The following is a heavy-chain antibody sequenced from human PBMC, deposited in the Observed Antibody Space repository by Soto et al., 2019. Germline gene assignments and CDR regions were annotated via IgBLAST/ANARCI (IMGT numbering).Heavy chain of an antibody. CDR2: IKSKTDGGTT. Sequence: GGSLRLSCAASGFTFSNAWMSWVRQAPGKGLEWVGRIKSKTDGGTTDYAAPVKGRFTISRDDSKNTRYLQMNSLKTDDPAVYYCTTNYDFWSGYYYYYYMDVWGKGTTVTVSS. D-gene: IGHD3-3*01. J-gene: IGHJ6*03. CDR3: TTNYDFWSGYYYYYYMDV. CDR1: GFTFSNAW. V-gene: IGHV3-15*01.